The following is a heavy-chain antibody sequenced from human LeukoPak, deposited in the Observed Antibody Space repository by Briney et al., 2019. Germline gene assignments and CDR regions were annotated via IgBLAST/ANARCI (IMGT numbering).Heavy chain of an antibody. V-gene: IGHV4-4*07. CDR3: ARGSMAAVGTRWFDP. J-gene: IGHJ5*02. CDR1: AGFISNYY. CDR2: IYTSGST. Sequence: SETLSLTCSVSAGFISNYYWSWIRQPAGKGLEWIGRIYTSGSTNYNPSLQSRVTMSVDTSKNQFSLKVRSVTAADTAVYYCARGSMAAVGTRWFDPWGQGTLVTVSS. D-gene: IGHD6-13*01.